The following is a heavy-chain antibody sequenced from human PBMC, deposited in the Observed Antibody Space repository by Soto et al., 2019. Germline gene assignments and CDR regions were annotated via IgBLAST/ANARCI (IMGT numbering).Heavy chain of an antibody. V-gene: IGHV3-48*01. CDR2: ISSSSSTI. Sequence: GGSLRLSCAASGFTFSSYSMNWVRQAPGKGLEWVSYISSSSSTIYYADSVKGRFTISRDNAKNSLYLQMNSLRAEDTAVYYCAREAVAVTIQHWGQGTLVTVSS. CDR1: GFTFSSYS. CDR3: AREAVAVTIQH. D-gene: IGHD6-19*01. J-gene: IGHJ1*01.